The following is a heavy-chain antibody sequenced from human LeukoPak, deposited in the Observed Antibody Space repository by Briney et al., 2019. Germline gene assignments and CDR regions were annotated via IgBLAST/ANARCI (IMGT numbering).Heavy chain of an antibody. D-gene: IGHD2/OR15-2a*01. J-gene: IGHJ4*02. V-gene: IGHV3-30*18. CDR1: GFTFSSYG. CDR3: AKSFFEGSIILFDY. CDR2: ISYDGSNK. Sequence: PGRSLRLSCAASGFTFSSYGMHWVRQAPGKGLEWVAVISYDGSNKYYADSVKGRFTISRDNSKNTLYLQMNSLRAEDTAVYYCAKSFFEGSIILFDYWGRGTLVTVSS.